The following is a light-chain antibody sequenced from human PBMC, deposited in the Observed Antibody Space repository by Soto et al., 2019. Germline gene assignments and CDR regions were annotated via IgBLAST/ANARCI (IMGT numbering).Light chain of an antibody. Sequence: IVLTQSPATLSVSPGERATLSCGASQSVSSMYLAWYQQKPGLAPRLLIYDASSRATGIPDRFSVSGSGTDFTLTISRLEHEDFAVYYCQQYGSSPITFGQGTRLEIK. CDR1: QSVSSMY. V-gene: IGKV3D-20*01. CDR2: DAS. CDR3: QQYGSSPIT. J-gene: IGKJ5*01.